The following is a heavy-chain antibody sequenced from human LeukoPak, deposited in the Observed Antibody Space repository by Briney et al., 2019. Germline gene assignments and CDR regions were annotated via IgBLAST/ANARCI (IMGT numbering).Heavy chain of an antibody. D-gene: IGHD3-10*01. CDR1: GVTFSSYA. J-gene: IGHJ1*01. Sequence: GGSLRLSCAASGVTFSSYAMSWVRQAPGKGLEWVGFIRSKAYGGTTEYAASVKGRFTISRDDSKSIAYLQMNSLKTEDTAVYYCTLYGSGNKKGGQGTLVTVSS. V-gene: IGHV3-49*04. CDR2: IRSKAYGGTT. CDR3: TLYGSGNKK.